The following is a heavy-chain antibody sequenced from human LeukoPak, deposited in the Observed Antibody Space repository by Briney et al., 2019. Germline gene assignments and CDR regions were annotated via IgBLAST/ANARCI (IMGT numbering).Heavy chain of an antibody. J-gene: IGHJ4*02. CDR2: ILYNGRTT. Sequence: SETLSLTCTVSGGSLSPYYWSWIRQAPGKGLQWIGYILYNGRTTNYNPSLKSRATILVDASNNQFSLKLNSVTAADTAVYYCARVGDWNDLVYWGQGILVTVSS. CDR3: ARVGDWNDLVY. V-gene: IGHV4-59*01. CDR1: GGSLSPYY. D-gene: IGHD1-1*01.